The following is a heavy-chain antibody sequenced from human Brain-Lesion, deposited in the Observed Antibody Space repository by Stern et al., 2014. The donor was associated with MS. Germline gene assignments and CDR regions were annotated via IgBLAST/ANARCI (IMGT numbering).Heavy chain of an antibody. Sequence: QVQLMQSGAEVKKPGASVKVSCKVSGYTLTELSMHWVRQAPRKGLEWMGGFDPEDGETIYAQKFPGRVTMTEDTSTDTAYMELSSLRSEDTAVYYCATLSPGAGGNYYRHFDYWGQGTLVTVSS. CDR1: GYTLTELS. J-gene: IGHJ4*02. V-gene: IGHV1-24*01. D-gene: IGHD1-26*01. CDR2: FDPEDGET. CDR3: ATLSPGAGGNYYRHFDY.